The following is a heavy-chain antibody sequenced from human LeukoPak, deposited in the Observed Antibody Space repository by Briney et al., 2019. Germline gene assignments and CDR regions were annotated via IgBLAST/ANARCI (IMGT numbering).Heavy chain of an antibody. J-gene: IGHJ6*02. CDR3: ARCDYFYYYGMDV. Sequence: GASVKVSCKASGYTFTGYYMHWVRQAPGQGLEWMGWINPNSGGTNYAQKFRGRVTMTRDTSISTAYMELSRLRSDDTAVYYCARCDYFYYYGMDVWGQGTTVTVSS. V-gene: IGHV1-2*02. D-gene: IGHD2-21*02. CDR2: INPNSGGT. CDR1: GYTFTGYY.